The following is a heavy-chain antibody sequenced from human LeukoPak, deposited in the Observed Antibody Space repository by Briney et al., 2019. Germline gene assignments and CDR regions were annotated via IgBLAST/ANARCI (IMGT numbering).Heavy chain of an antibody. Sequence: SETLSLTCAVYGGSFSGYYWSWIRQPPGKGLEWIGEINHSGSTNYNPSLKSRVTISVDTSKNQFSLKLSSVTAADTAVYYCARGTRSSSPWGQGTLVTVSS. D-gene: IGHD6-13*01. CDR1: GGSFSGYY. V-gene: IGHV4-34*01. CDR3: ARGTRSSSP. CDR2: INHSGST. J-gene: IGHJ5*02.